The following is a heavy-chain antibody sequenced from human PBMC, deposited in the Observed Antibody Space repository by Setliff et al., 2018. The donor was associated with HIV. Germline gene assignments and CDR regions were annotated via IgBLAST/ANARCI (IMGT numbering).Heavy chain of an antibody. D-gene: IGHD3-3*01. CDR2: INVGKGDT. CDR3: ARGRFLEWLLIGFDS. V-gene: IGHV1-3*03. Sequence: ASVKVSCKASGGTFTTYSLHWVRQAPGQSLEWMGWINVGKGDTKYSQEFQGRLSITADASTSTAYMELSSLRSEDTAVYYCARGRFLEWLLIGFDSWGQGTLGTSPQ. CDR1: GGTFTTYS. J-gene: IGHJ4*02.